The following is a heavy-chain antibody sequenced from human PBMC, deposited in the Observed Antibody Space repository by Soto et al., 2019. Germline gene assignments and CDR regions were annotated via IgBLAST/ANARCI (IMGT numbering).Heavy chain of an antibody. CDR3: ASGTVAGTDEPAFDY. CDR2: ISYGGSNK. Sequence: GGSLRLSCAASGFTFSSYAMHWVRQAPGKGLEWVAVISYGGSNKYYADSVKGRFTISRDNSKNTLYLQMNSLRAEDTAVYYCASGTVAGTDEPAFDYWGQGTLVTVSS. CDR1: GFTFSSYA. J-gene: IGHJ4*02. V-gene: IGHV3-30-3*01. D-gene: IGHD6-19*01.